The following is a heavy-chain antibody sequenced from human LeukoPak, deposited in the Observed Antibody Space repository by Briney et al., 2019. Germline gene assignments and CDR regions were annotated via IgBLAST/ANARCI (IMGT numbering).Heavy chain of an antibody. J-gene: IGHJ4*02. CDR3: ARANFRYCSISTCLFDY. V-gene: IGHV1-2*02. Sequence: ASVKVSCEASGYTFTVYYMHWVRQTPGQGFEWMGWINPNDGVTNYAQKFQGRVTMTRDTSISTAHMEVSRLRSDNTAVYYCARANFRYCSISTCLFDYWGQGTLVTVSS. CDR2: INPNDGVT. CDR1: GYTFTVYY. D-gene: IGHD2-2*01.